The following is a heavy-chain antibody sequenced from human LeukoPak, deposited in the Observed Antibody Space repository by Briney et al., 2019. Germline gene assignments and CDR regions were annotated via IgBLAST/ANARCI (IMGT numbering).Heavy chain of an antibody. CDR2: IYYSGST. CDR3: ARLISRRAIDY. CDR1: GGSISSYY. V-gene: IGHV4-39*01. Sequence: PSETLSLTCTVSGGSISSYYWSWIRQPPGKGLQWIGSIYYSGSTYYNPSLKSRVTMSGDTSKNQFSLKLTSVTAADTAVYHCARLISRRAIDYWGQGTLVTVSS. J-gene: IGHJ4*02.